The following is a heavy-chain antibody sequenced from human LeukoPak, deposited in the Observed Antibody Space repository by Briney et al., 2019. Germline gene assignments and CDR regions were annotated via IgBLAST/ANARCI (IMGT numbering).Heavy chain of an antibody. Sequence: GGSLRLSCAAPGFTFSSYEMNWVRQAPGKGLEWVSYISSSGSTIYYADSVKGRFTISRDNAKNSLYLQMNSLRAEDTAVYYCARVRSHNYYDTWLDPWGQGTLVTVSS. CDR1: GFTFSSYE. V-gene: IGHV3-48*03. CDR2: ISSSGSTI. D-gene: IGHD3-22*01. CDR3: ARVRSHNYYDTWLDP. J-gene: IGHJ5*02.